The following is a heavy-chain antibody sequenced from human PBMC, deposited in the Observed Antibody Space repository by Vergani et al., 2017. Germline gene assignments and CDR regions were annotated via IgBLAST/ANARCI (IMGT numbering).Heavy chain of an antibody. V-gene: IGHV4-39*07. D-gene: IGHD4-23*01. CDR2: IHYSGST. Sequence: QLQLQESGPGLVKPSETLSLPCTVSGGSISSNSFYWGWIRQPPGKGLEWIGNIHYSGSTYYTPSLKSRVTISIDTSKNQFSLNLSSVTAADTAVYFCASGFSTVEFDYWGQGTLVTVSS. CDR3: ASGFSTVEFDY. J-gene: IGHJ4*02. CDR1: GGSISSNSFY.